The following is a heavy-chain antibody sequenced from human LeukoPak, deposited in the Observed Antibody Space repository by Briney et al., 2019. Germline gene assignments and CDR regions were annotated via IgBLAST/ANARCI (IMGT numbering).Heavy chain of an antibody. V-gene: IGHV4-30-4*01. J-gene: IGHJ5*02. CDR2: IYYSGST. Sequence: SQTLSLTCTVSGGSISSGDYCWSWIRQPPGKGLEWIGYIYYSGSTYYNPSLKSRVSISVDTSKNQFSLKLSSVTAADTAVYYCARDRGSTSFDPWGQGTLVTVSS. CDR1: GGSISSGDYC. D-gene: IGHD2-2*01. CDR3: ARDRGSTSFDP.